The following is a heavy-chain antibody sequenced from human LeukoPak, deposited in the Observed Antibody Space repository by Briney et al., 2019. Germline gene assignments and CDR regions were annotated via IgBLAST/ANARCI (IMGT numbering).Heavy chain of an antibody. CDR3: ARDISYCGGDCAPYYFDY. CDR1: GFTFSDYY. D-gene: IGHD2-21*02. CDR2: ISGTSTYT. J-gene: IGHJ4*02. V-gene: IGHV3-11*05. Sequence: GGSLRLSCAASGFTFSDYYTSWIRQAPGKGLEWVSYISGTSTYTNYADSVKGRFTISRDNAKNSLYLQMNSLRAEDTAVYYCARDISYCGGDCAPYYFDYWGQRTVVTVSS.